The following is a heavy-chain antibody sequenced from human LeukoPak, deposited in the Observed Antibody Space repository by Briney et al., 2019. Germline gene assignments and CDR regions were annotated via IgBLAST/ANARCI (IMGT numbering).Heavy chain of an antibody. V-gene: IGHV6-1*01. CDR1: GDSVSSNSAA. CDR2: TYYRSKWYN. D-gene: IGHD1-26*01. CDR3: ARDQQDSGSYLASDYFDY. Sequence: ASQTLSLTCAISGDSVSSNSAAWNWIRQSPSRGLGWLGRTYYRSKWYNDYAVSVKSRITINPDTSKNQFSLQLNSVTPEDTAVYYCARDQQDSGSYLASDYFDYWGQGTLVTVSS. J-gene: IGHJ4*02.